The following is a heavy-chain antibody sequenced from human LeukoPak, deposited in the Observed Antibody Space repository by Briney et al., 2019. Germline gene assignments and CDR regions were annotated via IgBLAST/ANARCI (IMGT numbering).Heavy chain of an antibody. Sequence: GASVKVSCKASGYTFTNYGISWVRQAPGQGLEWMGWISDYSGNTNYAQKLQGRVTITADKSTSTAYMELSSLRSEDTAVYYCARTYCSGGSCYDPSGYWYFDLWGRGTLVTVSS. CDR1: GYTFTNYG. J-gene: IGHJ2*01. V-gene: IGHV1-18*01. CDR2: ISDYSGNT. D-gene: IGHD2-15*01. CDR3: ARTYCSGGSCYDPSGYWYFDL.